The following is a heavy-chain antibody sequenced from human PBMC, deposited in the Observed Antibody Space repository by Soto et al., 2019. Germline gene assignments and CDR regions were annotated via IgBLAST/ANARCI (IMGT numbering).Heavy chain of an antibody. V-gene: IGHV1-69*13. J-gene: IGHJ5*02. CDR2: IIPIFGTA. CDR3: ARDPTYCSSTSCPFDP. Sequence: SVKVSCKASGGTFSSYAISWVRQAPGQGLEWMGGIIPIFGTANYAQKFQGRVTITADESTSTAYMELSSLRSEDTAVYYCARDPTYCSSTSCPFDPWGQGTLVTVSS. CDR1: GGTFSSYA. D-gene: IGHD2-2*01.